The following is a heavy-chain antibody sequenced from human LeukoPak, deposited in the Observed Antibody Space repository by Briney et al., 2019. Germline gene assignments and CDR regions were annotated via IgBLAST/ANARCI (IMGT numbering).Heavy chain of an antibody. CDR1: GFTFSRYW. Sequence: PGGYLRLSCAASGFTFSRYWMHWVRQAPGKGLVWVSRINTDGSRTTYADSVKGRFTISRDNAKNTVYLQMNSLRAEDTAVYYCARVALGSYNWFDPWGQGTLVTVSS. CDR2: INTDGSRT. J-gene: IGHJ5*02. CDR3: ARVALGSYNWFDP. D-gene: IGHD3-10*01. V-gene: IGHV3-74*01.